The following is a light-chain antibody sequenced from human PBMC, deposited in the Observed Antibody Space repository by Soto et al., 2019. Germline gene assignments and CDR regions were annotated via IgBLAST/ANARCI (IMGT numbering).Light chain of an antibody. Sequence: QSALTQAASVSGSPGQSITISCTETSSDVGRYNYVSWYQQYPGKAPKLMIYEVSYRPSGVSNRFSGSKSGNTASLIISGLQTEDEADYYCASYTTSSTLIFGGGTKLTVL. CDR2: EVS. CDR1: SSDVGRYNY. CDR3: ASYTTSSTLI. V-gene: IGLV2-14*01. J-gene: IGLJ2*01.